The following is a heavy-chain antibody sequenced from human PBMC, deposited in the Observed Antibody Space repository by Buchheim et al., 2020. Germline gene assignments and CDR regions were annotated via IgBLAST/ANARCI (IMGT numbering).Heavy chain of an antibody. Sequence: QVQLVQSGAEVKKPGSSVKFSCKASGGTFSSYAISWVRQAPGQGLEWMGRIIPILGIANYAQKFQGRVTITADKSTSTAYMELSSLRSEDTAVYYCASLRPAAMMSYYYGMDVWGQGTT. CDR3: ASLRPAAMMSYYYGMDV. CDR1: GGTFSSYA. V-gene: IGHV1-69*04. J-gene: IGHJ6*02. CDR2: IIPILGIA. D-gene: IGHD2-2*01.